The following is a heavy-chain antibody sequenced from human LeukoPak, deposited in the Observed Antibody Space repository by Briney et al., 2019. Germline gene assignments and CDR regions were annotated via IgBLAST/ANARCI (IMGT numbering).Heavy chain of an antibody. CDR1: RGSFRDYY. J-gene: IGHJ4*02. V-gene: IGHV4-34*01. D-gene: IGHD3-16*01. CDR2: INHSGKT. Sequence: SETLSLTCAVSRGSFRDYYWNWIRQSPGKGLEWIGEINHSGKTEYNPSLKSRVTISVDTSKRQVSLKVYSMTAADTAVYWCASRASKRPLGYWGQGTLVTVSS. CDR3: ASRASKRPLGY.